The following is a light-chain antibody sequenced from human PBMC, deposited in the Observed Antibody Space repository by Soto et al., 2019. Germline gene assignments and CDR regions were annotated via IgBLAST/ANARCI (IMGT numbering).Light chain of an antibody. Sequence: DIQMTQSPSTLSSSLGDRVTLTCRASQSISSRLASYQQKPGKAPQLLIYKAAGLEIGVLSRFSGSGSGTEFTLTISSLEPDDFAAYSCQQNGNSSPWTFGQGTKVEIK. CDR2: KAA. CDR3: QQNGNSSPWT. CDR1: QSISSR. J-gene: IGKJ1*01. V-gene: IGKV1-5*03.